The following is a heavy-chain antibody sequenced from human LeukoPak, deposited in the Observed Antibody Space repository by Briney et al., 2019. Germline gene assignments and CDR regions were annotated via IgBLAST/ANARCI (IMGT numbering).Heavy chain of an antibody. CDR1: GFTFSNAW. Sequence: PGGSLRLSCAASGFTFSNAWLNWVRQAPGKGLEWVGHIKSKTDGGTTDYAAPVKGRFTISRDDSKNTLFLQMNSLKTEDTAVYYCTLSWGSGSYYDYWGQGTLVTVSS. CDR2: IKSKTDGGTT. V-gene: IGHV3-15*01. J-gene: IGHJ4*02. D-gene: IGHD3-10*01. CDR3: TLSWGSGSYYDY.